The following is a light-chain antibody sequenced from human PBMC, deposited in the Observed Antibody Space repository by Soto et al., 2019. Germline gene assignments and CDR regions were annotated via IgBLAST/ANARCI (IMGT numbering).Light chain of an antibody. CDR2: GAS. V-gene: IGKV3-20*01. CDR1: QSVSSSY. Sequence: EIVLTQSPGTLSLSPGERATLSCRASQSVSSSYLAWSQQKPGQAPRLLIYGASSRATGIPDRFSGSGSGTDFTLTISTLEPEEFAVYYCQQYGSSPLTFGGGTKVQIK. J-gene: IGKJ4*01. CDR3: QQYGSSPLT.